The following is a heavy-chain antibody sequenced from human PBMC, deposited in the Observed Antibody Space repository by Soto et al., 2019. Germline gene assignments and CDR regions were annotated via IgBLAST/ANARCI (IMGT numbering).Heavy chain of an antibody. CDR2: IYYSGST. J-gene: IGHJ4*02. V-gene: IGHV4-59*01. CDR1: GGSISSYY. D-gene: IGHD1-26*01. Sequence: SETLSLTCTVSGGSISSYYWSWIRQPPGKGLEWIGYIYYSGSTNYNPSLKSRVTISVDTSKNQFSLKLSSVTDADTAVYYCARADPGGELLYCFDYWGQGTLVTVSS. CDR3: ARADPGGELLYCFDY.